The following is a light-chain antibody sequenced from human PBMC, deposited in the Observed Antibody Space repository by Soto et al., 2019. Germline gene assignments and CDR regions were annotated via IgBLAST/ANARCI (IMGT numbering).Light chain of an antibody. CDR2: DNN. Sequence: QSVLTQPPSVSAAPGQKVTISCSGSSPNMGNNYVAWYQHLPGIAPKLLIYDNNKRPSGIPDRFSGSKSGTSATLGITGLQTGDEADYYCGTWDSRLTVVVFGGGTKVTVL. CDR1: SPNMGNNY. J-gene: IGLJ2*01. CDR3: GTWDSRLTVVV. V-gene: IGLV1-51*01.